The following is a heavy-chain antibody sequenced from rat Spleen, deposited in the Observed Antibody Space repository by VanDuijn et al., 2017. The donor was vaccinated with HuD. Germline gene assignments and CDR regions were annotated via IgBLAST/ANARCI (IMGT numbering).Heavy chain of an antibody. J-gene: IGHJ3*01. CDR1: GFTFSDYY. CDR3: ASRRGPWFAY. Sequence: EVQLVESDGGLVQPGRSLKLSCSASGFTFSDYYMAWVRQAPTKGLEWVAIISYDSTSTYYRDSVKGRFTISRDNAKSTLYLQMDSLRSEDTATYYCASRRGPWFAYWGQGTLVTVSS. V-gene: IGHV5-29*01. D-gene: IGHD1-1*01. CDR2: ISYDSTST.